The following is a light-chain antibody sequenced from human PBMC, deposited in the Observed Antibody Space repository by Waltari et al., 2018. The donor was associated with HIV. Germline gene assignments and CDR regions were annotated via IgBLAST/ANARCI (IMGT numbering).Light chain of an antibody. CDR3: QQNGSSPHT. V-gene: IGKV3-20*01. Sequence: DIVLTQSPGTLSFSPGERATLSCRARQSVSNSYLAWYQQKGGQAPMFLIYGSSDRATGTPDRFSGSGSGTDFTLTISRLEPEDFAVYYCQQNGSSPHTFGGGTNVEMK. CDR2: GSS. CDR1: QSVSNSY. J-gene: IGKJ4*01.